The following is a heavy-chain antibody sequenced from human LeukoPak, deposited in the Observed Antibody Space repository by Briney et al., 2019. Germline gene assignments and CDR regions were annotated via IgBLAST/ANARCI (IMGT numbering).Heavy chain of an antibody. D-gene: IGHD4-11*01. Sequence: PSETLSLTCTVSGGSISSYYWSWIRQPPGKGLEWIGYIYYSGSTNYNPSLKSRVTISVDTSKNQFSLKLSSVTAADTAVYYCARVPLTTGEESWFDPWGQGTLVTVSS. CDR3: ARVPLTTGEESWFDP. CDR2: IYYSGST. J-gene: IGHJ5*02. CDR1: GGSISSYY. V-gene: IGHV4-59*01.